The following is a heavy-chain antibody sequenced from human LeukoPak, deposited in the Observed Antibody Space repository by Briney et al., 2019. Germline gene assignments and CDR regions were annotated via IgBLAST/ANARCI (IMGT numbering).Heavy chain of an antibody. J-gene: IGHJ6*02. V-gene: IGHV4-34*01. D-gene: IGHD6-19*01. Sequence: SETLSLTCAVYGGSFSGYYWSWIRQAPGKGLEWIGEINHSGSTNYNPSLKSRVTISVDTSKNQFSLKLSSVTAADTAVYYCARADLGAQSSGWYPYYYGMDVWGQGTTVTVSS. CDR2: INHSGST. CDR1: GGSFSGYY. CDR3: ARADLGAQSSGWYPYYYGMDV.